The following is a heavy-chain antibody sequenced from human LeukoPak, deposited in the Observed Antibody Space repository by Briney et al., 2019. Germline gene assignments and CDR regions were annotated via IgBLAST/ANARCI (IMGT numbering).Heavy chain of an antibody. J-gene: IGHJ4*02. CDR2: INHGGNT. CDR3: ARQTGSGLFILP. D-gene: IGHD3/OR15-3a*01. CDR1: GGSFSGYF. Sequence: PSETLSLTCGVYGGSFSGYFWSWIRQTPGTGLEWIGDINHGGNTNYNPSLKSRVTISVDTSKNQFSLRLTSVTAADTAVYYCARQTGSGLFILPGGQGTLVTVSS. V-gene: IGHV4-34*01.